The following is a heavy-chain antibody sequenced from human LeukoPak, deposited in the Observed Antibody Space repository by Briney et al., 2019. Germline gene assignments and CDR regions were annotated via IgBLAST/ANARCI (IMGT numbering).Heavy chain of an antibody. V-gene: IGHV1-2*02. D-gene: IGHD4-17*01. CDR1: GYTFTGHS. Sequence: ASVKVSCKASGYTFTGHSMHWLRQAPGQGLEWMGWINPYNGDTKYAQRFQGRVTVTRDTSISTAYMELSRLRSDDTAIFFCAVDYGDYYFNYWGQGTLVTVSS. CDR3: AVDYGDYYFNY. CDR2: INPYNGDT. J-gene: IGHJ4*02.